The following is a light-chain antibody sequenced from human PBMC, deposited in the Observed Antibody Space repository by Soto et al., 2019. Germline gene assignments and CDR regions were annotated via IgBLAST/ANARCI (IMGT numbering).Light chain of an antibody. V-gene: IGKV1-5*01. CDR2: DAS. Sequence: DIQMTQSPSTLSASVGDRVTLTCRASQSISSWLAWYQQKPGKAPKLLIYDASSLESGVPSRFSGSGSGTEFTLTISSLQPDDFATYYCQQYNSYLSTFGQGTRLE. CDR3: QQYNSYLST. CDR1: QSISSW. J-gene: IGKJ5*01.